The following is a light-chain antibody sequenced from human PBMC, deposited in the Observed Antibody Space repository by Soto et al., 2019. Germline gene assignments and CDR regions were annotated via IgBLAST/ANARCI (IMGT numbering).Light chain of an antibody. CDR2: DVS. V-gene: IGLV2-14*03. CDR3: SSYTRSSFYV. J-gene: IGLJ1*01. CDR1: SSDVGGYNY. Sequence: QSALTQPASVSGSPGQSITISCTGTSSDVGGYNYVSWYQHHPGKAPKLMIYDVSNRPSGVSNRFSGSKSGNTASLTISGLQAEDEADYYCSSYTRSSFYVFGTGTKVTVL.